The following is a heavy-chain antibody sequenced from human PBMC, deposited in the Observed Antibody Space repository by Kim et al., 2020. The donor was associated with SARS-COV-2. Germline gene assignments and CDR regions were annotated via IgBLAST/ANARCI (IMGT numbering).Heavy chain of an antibody. J-gene: IGHJ6*02. Sequence: SVKVSCKASGFTFTSSAVQWVRQARGQRLEWIGWIVVGSGNTNYAQKFQERVTITRDMSTSTAYMELSSLRSEDTAVYYCAADPSYGDYGFYYYYGMDVWGQGTTVTVSS. CDR1: GFTFTSSA. CDR3: AADPSYGDYGFYYYYGMDV. D-gene: IGHD4-17*01. V-gene: IGHV1-58*01. CDR2: IVVGSGNT.